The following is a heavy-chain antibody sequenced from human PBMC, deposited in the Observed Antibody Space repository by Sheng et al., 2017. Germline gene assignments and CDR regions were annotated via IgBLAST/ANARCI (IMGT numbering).Heavy chain of an antibody. V-gene: IGHV4-61*02. Sequence: QVQLQESGPGLVKPSQTLSLTCTVSGGSISSGSYYWSWIRQPAGKGLEWIGRIYTSGSTNYNPSLKSRVTISVDTSKNQFSLKLSSVTAADTAVYYCARGVPYYYYMDVWGQGDHGSPSP. CDR3: ARGVPYYYYMDV. CDR2: IYTSGST. J-gene: IGHJ6*03. CDR1: GGSISSGSYY.